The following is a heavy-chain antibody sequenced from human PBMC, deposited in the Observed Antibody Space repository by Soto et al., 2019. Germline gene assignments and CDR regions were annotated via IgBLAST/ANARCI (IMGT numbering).Heavy chain of an antibody. D-gene: IGHD6-13*01. Sequence: QVQLQESGPGLVKPSQTLSLTCSVSGGSISDGAYYWSWIRQHPRKGLEWIGYIYYSGDTQYNPSLKSRVTISLDMSRNQCSLKLSSVTAADTAVYYCARVDSSSWFYYWGQATLVTVSS. J-gene: IGHJ4*02. CDR2: IYYSGDT. CDR3: ARVDSSSWFYY. CDR1: GGSISDGAYY. V-gene: IGHV4-31*03.